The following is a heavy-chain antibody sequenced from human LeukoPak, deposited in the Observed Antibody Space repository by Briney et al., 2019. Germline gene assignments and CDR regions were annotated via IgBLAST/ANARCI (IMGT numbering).Heavy chain of an antibody. CDR1: GFTFSSYA. CDR2: ISYDGSNK. D-gene: IGHD3-22*01. CDR3: ARVAVGYYDGSGYDY. Sequence: GGSLRLSCAASGFTFSSYAMHWVRQAPGKGLEWVAVISYDGSNKYYADSVKGRFTISRDNSKNTLYLQMNSLRAEDTAVYYCARVAVGYYDGSGYDYWGQGTLVTVSS. V-gene: IGHV3-30*04. J-gene: IGHJ4*02.